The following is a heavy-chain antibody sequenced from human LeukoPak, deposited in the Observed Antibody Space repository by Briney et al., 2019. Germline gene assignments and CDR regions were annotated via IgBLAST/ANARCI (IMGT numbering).Heavy chain of an antibody. CDR3: ARNSRSYHFDY. V-gene: IGHV3-48*01. Sequence: GGSLRLSCAASGFTFSSYSMNWVRQAPGKGPEWVSYISSSSSTIYYTDSVKGRFTISRDNAKNSLYLQMYSLRAEDSAVYYCARNSRSYHFDYWGQGTLVTVSS. D-gene: IGHD1-26*01. CDR1: GFTFSSYS. CDR2: ISSSSSTI. J-gene: IGHJ4*02.